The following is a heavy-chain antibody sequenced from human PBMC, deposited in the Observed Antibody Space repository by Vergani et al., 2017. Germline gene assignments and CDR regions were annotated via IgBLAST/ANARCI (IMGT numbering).Heavy chain of an antibody. V-gene: IGHV3-48*01. J-gene: IGHJ3*01. CDR1: GFTFSSYA. D-gene: IGHD2-2*01. CDR2: VSTGTKSQ. CDR3: AGEYSSTSGRAFDF. Sequence: EVQLLESGGNLIQPGGSLRLSCGASGFTFSSYAMTWVRLAPGKGLEWVSFVSTGTKSQSYAESVKGRFTISRDSAKNSLYLQMDSLRAEDTAVYYCAGEYSSTSGRAFDFWGQGTKVTVSS.